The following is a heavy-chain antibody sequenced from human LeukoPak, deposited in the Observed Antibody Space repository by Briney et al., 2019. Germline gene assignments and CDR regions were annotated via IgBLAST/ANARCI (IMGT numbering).Heavy chain of an antibody. J-gene: IGHJ4*02. CDR3: AKAPSPYSGSLQPFDY. V-gene: IGHV3-23*01. D-gene: IGHD1-26*01. CDR1: GFTFSSYA. CDR2: FSGSGGST. Sequence: GGSLRLSCAASGFTFSSYAVSWVRQAPGKGLECVSAFSGSGGSTNYADSVKGRFTISRDNSKNTLYLQMNSLRAEDTAVYYCAKAPSPYSGSLQPFDYWGQGALVTVSS.